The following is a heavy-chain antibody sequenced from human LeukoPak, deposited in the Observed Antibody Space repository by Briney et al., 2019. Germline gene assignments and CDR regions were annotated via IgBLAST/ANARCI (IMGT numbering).Heavy chain of an antibody. CDR1: GLIVSGNY. CDR2: IYRDGNT. D-gene: IGHD6-19*01. J-gene: IGHJ4*02. CDR3: ACSGPYSNGGVMTDY. Sequence: GGSLRLSCAASGLIVSGNYMNWVRQAPGKGLEWVSIIYRDGNTNYADSVKGRFTISRDNSKNTLSLQMNSLRAEDTAVYYCACSGPYSNGGVMTDYWGQGTLVTVSS. V-gene: IGHV3-66*01.